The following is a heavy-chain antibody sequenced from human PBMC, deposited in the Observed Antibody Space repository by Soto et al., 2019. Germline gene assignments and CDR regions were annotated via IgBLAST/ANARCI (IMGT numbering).Heavy chain of an antibody. J-gene: IGHJ6*02. CDR2: ISYDGSNK. V-gene: IGHV3-30*03. CDR1: GFICSSYG. Sequence: HPGGSLRLSCAASGFICSSYGMSWVRQAPGKGLEWVAVISYDGSNKYYADSVKGRFTISRDNSKNTLYLQMNSLRAEDTAVYYCARVHGDNPYYYYYGMDVWGQGTTVTVSS. D-gene: IGHD4-17*01. CDR3: ARVHGDNPYYYYYGMDV.